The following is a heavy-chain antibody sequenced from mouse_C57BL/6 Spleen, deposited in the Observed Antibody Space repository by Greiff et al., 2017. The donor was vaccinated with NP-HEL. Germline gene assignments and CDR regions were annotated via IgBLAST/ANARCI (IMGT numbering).Heavy chain of an antibody. V-gene: IGHV1-55*01. CDR2: IYPGSGST. CDR1: GYTFTSYW. D-gene: IGHD1-1*01. J-gene: IGHJ2*01. CDR3: ARWDYYGSSFDD. Sequence: VQLQQPGAELVKPGASVKMSCKASGYTFTSYWITWVKQRPGQGLEWIGDIYPGSGSTNYNEKFKSKATLTVDTSSSTAYMQLSSLTSEDSAVYYCARWDYYGSSFDDWGQGTTLTVSS.